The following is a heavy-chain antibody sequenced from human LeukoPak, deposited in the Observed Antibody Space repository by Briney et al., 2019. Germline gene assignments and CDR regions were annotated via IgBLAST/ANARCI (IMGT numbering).Heavy chain of an antibody. J-gene: IGHJ4*02. V-gene: IGHV5-51*01. D-gene: IGHD1-1*01. Sequence: KAGESLQISCKGSGSIFTSCWIGWVRQLPGKGLEWMGIIYPGDSDTRYSPSFQGQVTISADKSISPAYLQWSSLKASDAAMYYCARQTVGHTTGYEWGQGTLVTVSS. CDR1: GSIFTSCW. CDR2: IYPGDSDT. CDR3: ARQTVGHTTGYE.